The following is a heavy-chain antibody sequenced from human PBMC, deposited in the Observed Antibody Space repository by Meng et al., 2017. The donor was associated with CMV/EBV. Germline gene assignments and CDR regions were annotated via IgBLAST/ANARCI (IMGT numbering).Heavy chain of an antibody. V-gene: IGHV3-74*03. J-gene: IGHJ4*02. CDR3: GRDLTVERDQ. D-gene: IGHD3-10*01. CDR1: GFKFRHYW. Sequence: LVESGGVLVHAGWALSLCCDDCGFKFRHYWMHWVRQVPGKGLVWVSRLNEDGTFTSYADSMKGRFTISRDNAKNTLYLQMNSLRDDDSGVYYCGRDLTVERDQWGQGTLVTVSS. CDR2: LNEDGTFT.